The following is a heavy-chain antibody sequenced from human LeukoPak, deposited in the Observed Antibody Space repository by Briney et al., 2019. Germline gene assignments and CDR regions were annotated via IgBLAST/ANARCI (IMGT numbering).Heavy chain of an antibody. V-gene: IGHV4-59*01. CDR3: ARVSPSLTIHY. D-gene: IGHD1-14*01. Sequence: SETLSLTCTVSGGSISSDYWSWIRQPPGKGLEWIGYIDYSGSTNYTPSLKSRVTISVDTSKNQFSLRLISVTAADTAVYYCARVSPSLTIHYWGQGTLVTVSS. CDR1: GGSISSDY. CDR2: IDYSGST. J-gene: IGHJ4*02.